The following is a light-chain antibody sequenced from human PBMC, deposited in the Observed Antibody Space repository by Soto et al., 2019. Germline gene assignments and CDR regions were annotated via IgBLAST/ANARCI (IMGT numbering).Light chain of an antibody. J-gene: IGKJ4*01. CDR3: QQYYSYST. CDR1: QGISSY. Sequence: AIRMTQSPSSFSASTGDRVTITCRASQGISSYLAWYQQKPGKAPKLLIYAASTLQSGVPSRFSGGGSATDYTGTISCLPFDGFETYYCQQYYSYSTFGGGTKVEIK. CDR2: AAS. V-gene: IGKV1-8*01.